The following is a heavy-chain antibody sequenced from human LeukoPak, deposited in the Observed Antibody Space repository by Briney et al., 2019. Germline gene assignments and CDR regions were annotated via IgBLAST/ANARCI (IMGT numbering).Heavy chain of an antibody. D-gene: IGHD1-14*01. Sequence: ASVKVSCKASGYTFTTYAIHWVRQAPGQRLEWMGWINAGNGNIKYSQKFQGRVTITRDTSASTAYMELSSLRSEDTAVYYCARSPRDTNCFDPWGQGTLVTVSS. CDR1: GYTFTTYA. V-gene: IGHV1-3*01. J-gene: IGHJ5*02. CDR3: ARSPRDTNCFDP. CDR2: INAGNGNI.